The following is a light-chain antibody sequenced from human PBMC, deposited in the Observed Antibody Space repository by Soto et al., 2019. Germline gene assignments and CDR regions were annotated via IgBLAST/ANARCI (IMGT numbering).Light chain of an antibody. V-gene: IGLV1-40*01. CDR1: SSNIGAGYD. Sequence: QSVLTQPPSVSGAPRQRVTISCTGSSSNIGAGYDVHWYQQLPGPAPKLLIYGNSNRPSGVPDRFSGSKSGTSASLAITGLQAEDEADYYCQSYDSSLSGYVFGTGTKVTVL. CDR3: QSYDSSLSGYV. CDR2: GNS. J-gene: IGLJ1*01.